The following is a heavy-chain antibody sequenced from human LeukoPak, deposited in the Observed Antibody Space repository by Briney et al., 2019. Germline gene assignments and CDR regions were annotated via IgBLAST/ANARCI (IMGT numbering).Heavy chain of an antibody. Sequence: SVKVSCKASGGTFSGYTISWVRQAPGQGLEWMGRIIPILGIANYAQKFQGRVTITADKSTSTAYMELSSLRSEDTAVYYCARDRDGDYVYYYYGMDVWGQGTTVTVSS. V-gene: IGHV1-69*04. J-gene: IGHJ6*02. CDR1: GGTFSGYT. D-gene: IGHD4-17*01. CDR2: IIPILGIA. CDR3: ARDRDGDYVYYYYGMDV.